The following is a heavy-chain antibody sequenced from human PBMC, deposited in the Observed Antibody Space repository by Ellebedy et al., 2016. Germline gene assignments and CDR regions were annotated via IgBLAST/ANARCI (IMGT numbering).Heavy chain of an antibody. J-gene: IGHJ4*02. CDR1: GFTFSSYS. D-gene: IGHD4-11*01. CDR2: ISSSSSYI. V-gene: IGHV3-21*01. Sequence: GGSLRLSCAASGFTFSSYSMNWVRQAPGKGLEWVSSISSSSSYIYYADSVKGRLTISRDNDKNSLFLQMNSLRAEDTAVYFCARDVLMTTVTTGGFDYWGQGTLVTVSS. CDR3: ARDVLMTTVTTGGFDY.